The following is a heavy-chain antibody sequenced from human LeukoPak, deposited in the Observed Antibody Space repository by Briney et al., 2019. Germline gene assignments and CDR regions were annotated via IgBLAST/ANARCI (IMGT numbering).Heavy chain of an antibody. CDR1: GFSFSSHP. D-gene: IGHD3-22*01. J-gene: IGHJ4*02. CDR2: ISGSGGNT. CDR3: AKTYYYDSSGSHDY. V-gene: IGHV3-23*01. Sequence: GGSLRLSCAASGFSFSSHPMNWVRQAPGKGLEWVSGISGSGGNTYYADSVKGRFTISRDNSKNTLYLQVNSLRAEDTAVYYCAKTYYYDSSGSHDYWGQGTLVTVSS.